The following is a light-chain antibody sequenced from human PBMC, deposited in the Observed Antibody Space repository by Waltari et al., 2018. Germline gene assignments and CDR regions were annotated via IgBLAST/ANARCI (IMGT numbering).Light chain of an antibody. V-gene: IGLV1-44*01. CDR1: NSNIGSKP. Sequence: QSVLTQPPSASGTPGQTVTISCSGSNSNIGSKPVSWYQQLPGSAPKLLSYSNDRRPSGVPDRFSGSKSGTYASLAITGLQSADEADYHCAAWDVRLNAVVFGGGTKLTVL. CDR2: SND. CDR3: AAWDVRLNAVV. J-gene: IGLJ2*01.